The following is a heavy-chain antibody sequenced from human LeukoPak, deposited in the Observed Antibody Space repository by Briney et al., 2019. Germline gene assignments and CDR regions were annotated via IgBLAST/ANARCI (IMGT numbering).Heavy chain of an antibody. V-gene: IGHV1-18*01. J-gene: IGHJ6*03. CDR2: ISAYNGNT. CDR3: AREALTPYYYYYMDV. CDR1: GYTFTSYG. Sequence: ASVKVSCKASGYTFTSYGISWVRQAPEQGLEWMGWISAYNGNTNYAQKLQGRVTMTTDTSTSTAYMELRSLRSDDTAVYYCAREALTPYYYYYMDVWGKGTTVTVSS.